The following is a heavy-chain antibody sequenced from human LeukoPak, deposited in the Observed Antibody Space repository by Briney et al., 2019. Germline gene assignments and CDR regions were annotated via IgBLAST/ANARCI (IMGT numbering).Heavy chain of an antibody. V-gene: IGHV4-39*07. Sequence: SETLSLTCIVSGGSISSGAYYWAWIRQPPGKGLEWIGSIYSTGSTYKNPSLKSRVTISIDTSKNQFSLKLSSVTAADTAVYYCARDLKSESYSGNAFDIWGQGTMVTVSS. CDR3: ARDLKSESYSGNAFDI. CDR2: IYSTGST. CDR1: GGSISSGAYY. J-gene: IGHJ3*02. D-gene: IGHD3-10*01.